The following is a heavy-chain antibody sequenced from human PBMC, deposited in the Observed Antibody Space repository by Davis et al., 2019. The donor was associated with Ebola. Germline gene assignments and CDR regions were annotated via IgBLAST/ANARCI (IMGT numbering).Heavy chain of an antibody. CDR1: GYTFTSYV. CDR3: ARLAMVAAGCHDY. J-gene: IGHJ4*02. Sequence: ASVKVSCKASGYTFTSYVLHWVRQAPGQGLEWVGWINPYTGDTKYSQKFQGRVTLTTDTSTNTAYMELRDLRSYDAALYYCARLAMVAAGCHDYWGQGSLVAVSS. V-gene: IGHV1-3*01. CDR2: INPYTGDT. D-gene: IGHD5-18*01.